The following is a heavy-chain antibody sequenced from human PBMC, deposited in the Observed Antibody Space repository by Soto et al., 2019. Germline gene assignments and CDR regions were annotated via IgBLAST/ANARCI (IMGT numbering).Heavy chain of an antibody. V-gene: IGHV3-23*01. Sequence: GASLRLSCVASEFTFSAYAMSWVRQAPGKGLELVSTISGSGGSTYYAASVKGRFTISRDSSKNTLFLQMNILRVEDTPVYFCARVVCSSSRCYMRGFDSWGQGTLLNVSS. CDR2: ISGSGGST. J-gene: IGHJ4*02. CDR1: EFTFSAYA. CDR3: ARVVCSSSRCYMRGFDS. D-gene: IGHD2-2*02.